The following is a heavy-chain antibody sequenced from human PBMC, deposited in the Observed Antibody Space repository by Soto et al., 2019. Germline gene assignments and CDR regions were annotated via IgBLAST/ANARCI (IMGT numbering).Heavy chain of an antibody. CDR2: ISRGGSSI. V-gene: IGHV3-48*01. Sequence: EPQLVESGGGLVQPGGSLRLSCAASGFTFSFYTMNWVRQTPGKGLEWLAYISRGGSSIYYADSVKGRFTVSRDNANNSLSQQLNSLRREDTAVYYCVREGGDLRGSGVFDYWGQGTLVTVSS. CDR1: GFTFSFYT. CDR3: VREGGDLRGSGVFDY. J-gene: IGHJ4*02. D-gene: IGHD6-19*01.